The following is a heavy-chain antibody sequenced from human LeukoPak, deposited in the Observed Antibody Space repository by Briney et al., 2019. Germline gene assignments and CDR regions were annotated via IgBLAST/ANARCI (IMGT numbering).Heavy chain of an antibody. J-gene: IGHJ4*02. D-gene: IGHD2-15*01. V-gene: IGHV1-2*02. Sequence: ASVKVSCKASGYTFTGYYMHWVRQAPGQGLEWMGWINPNSGGTNYAQKFQGRVTMTRDTSISTAYMELSRLRSDDTAVCYCASWPYCSGGSCYSSDYWGQGTLVTVSS. CDR1: GYTFTGYY. CDR2: INPNSGGT. CDR3: ASWPYCSGGSCYSSDY.